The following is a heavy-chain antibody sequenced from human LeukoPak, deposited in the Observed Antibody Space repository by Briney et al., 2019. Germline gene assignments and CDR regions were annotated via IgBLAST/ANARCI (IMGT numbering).Heavy chain of an antibody. D-gene: IGHD6-19*01. CDR1: GGTISSYY. CDR3: ARWYSSGWAFDY. J-gene: IGHJ4*02. Sequence: SETLSLTCTVSGGTISSYYWNWIRQPPGEGLEWIGYIHYSGSTKYNPPLKSRVTISVDTSRNQFSLKLSSVTAADTAVYYCARWYSSGWAFDYWGQGTLVTVSS. V-gene: IGHV4-59*08. CDR2: IHYSGST.